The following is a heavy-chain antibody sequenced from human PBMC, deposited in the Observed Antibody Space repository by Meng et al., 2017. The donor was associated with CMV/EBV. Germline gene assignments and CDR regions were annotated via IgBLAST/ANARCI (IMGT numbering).Heavy chain of an antibody. J-gene: IGHJ6*02. Sequence: GESLKISCAASGFTFSSYAMHWVRQAPGKGLEWVAVISYDGSNKYYADSVKSRFTISRDNSKNTLYLQMNSLRAEDTAVYYCARDGQSETGSWYGYYYYYGMDVWGQGTTVTVSS. CDR2: ISYDGSNK. D-gene: IGHD6-13*01. CDR1: GFTFSSYA. CDR3: ARDGQSETGSWYGYYYYYGMDV. V-gene: IGHV3-30-3*01.